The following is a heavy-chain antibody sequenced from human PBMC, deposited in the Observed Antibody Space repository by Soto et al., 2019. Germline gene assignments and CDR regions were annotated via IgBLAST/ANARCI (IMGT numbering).Heavy chain of an antibody. D-gene: IGHD1-20*01. J-gene: IGHJ4*02. CDR3: ARERITPLFY. CDR2: IIPILDVA. Sequence: QVQLVQSGAEVKKPGSSVKVSCKASGGKFTSNTFSWVRQAPGQGLEWMGRIIPILDVAHYAQKFQCRVTITADKSTNTTYMEWSSLTSGDTAIYYCARERITPLFYWGQGTLVIVSS. CDR1: GGKFTSNT. V-gene: IGHV1-69*04.